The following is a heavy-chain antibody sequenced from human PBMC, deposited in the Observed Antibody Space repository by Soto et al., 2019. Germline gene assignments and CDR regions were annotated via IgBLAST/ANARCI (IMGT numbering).Heavy chain of an antibody. D-gene: IGHD3-3*02. Sequence: GESLKISCEGSGYFFTHFWIGWLRQMPGKVLEWMGYVYPGDPDIRYSPSFRGQVTISADKSISTAYLQWSSLRASDSGMYYCARGGACISRTCSVHIWGQGTLVTLSS. CDR3: ARGGACISRTCSVHI. V-gene: IGHV5-51*01. CDR1: GYFFTHFW. J-gene: IGHJ4*02. CDR2: VYPGDPDI.